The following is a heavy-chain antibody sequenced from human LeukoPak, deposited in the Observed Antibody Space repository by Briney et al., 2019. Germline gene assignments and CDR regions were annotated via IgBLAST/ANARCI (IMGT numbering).Heavy chain of an antibody. Sequence: GGSLRLSCVASGFTFSIYSMNWVRQAPGKGLEWLSSISSSSSYIYYADSVKGRFTISRDNAKNSLYLQMNSLRAEDTAVYYCARDLTIFGVVRRFDYWGQGTLVTVSS. V-gene: IGHV3-21*01. CDR2: ISSSSSYI. CDR3: ARDLTIFGVVRRFDY. J-gene: IGHJ4*02. CDR1: GFTFSIYS. D-gene: IGHD3-3*01.